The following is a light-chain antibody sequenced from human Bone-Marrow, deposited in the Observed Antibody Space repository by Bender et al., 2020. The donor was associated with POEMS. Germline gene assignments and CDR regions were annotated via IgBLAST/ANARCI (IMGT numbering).Light chain of an antibody. V-gene: IGLV3-25*03. CDR2: KDS. CDR1: AVARKY. J-gene: IGLJ2*01. CDR3: SSYTSTSTRL. Sequence: SYELTQPPSVSVSPGQTARITCSGDAVARKYAYWYQQKPGHAPVLVIFKDSERPSGIPERFSGSSSGTTVTLTISGVQAEDEADYYCSSYTSTSTRLFGGGTKLTVL.